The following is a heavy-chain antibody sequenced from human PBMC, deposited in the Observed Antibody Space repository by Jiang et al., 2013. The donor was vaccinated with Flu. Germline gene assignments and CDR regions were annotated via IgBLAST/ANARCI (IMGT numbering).Heavy chain of an antibody. Sequence: VQLVESGAEVKKPGASVKVSCKASGYTFTSYDINWVRQATGQGLEWMGWMNPNSGNTGYAQKFQGRVTMTRNTSISTAYMELSSLRSEDTAVYYCARGLRSGYRSHYYYYMDVWGKGTTVTVSS. V-gene: IGHV1-8*01. CDR2: MNPNSGNT. D-gene: IGHD3-3*01. CDR3: ARGLRSGYRSHYYYYMDV. J-gene: IGHJ6*03. CDR1: GYTFTSYD.